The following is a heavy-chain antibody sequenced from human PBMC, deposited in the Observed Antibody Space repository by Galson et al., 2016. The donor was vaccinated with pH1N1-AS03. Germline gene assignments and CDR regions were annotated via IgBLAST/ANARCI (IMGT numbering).Heavy chain of an antibody. J-gene: IGHJ6*02. Sequence: SVKVSCKASGYTFTSYAMHWVRQAPGQRLEWMGWINAGNGNTKYSQKFQGRVTITRDTSASTAYMELSSLRSEDTAVYYCARGRGSGYDLFDYYYGMHVCGQGTTVTVSS. CDR2: INAGNGNT. V-gene: IGHV1-3*01. CDR3: ARGRGSGYDLFDYYYGMHV. D-gene: IGHD5-12*01. CDR1: GYTFTSYA.